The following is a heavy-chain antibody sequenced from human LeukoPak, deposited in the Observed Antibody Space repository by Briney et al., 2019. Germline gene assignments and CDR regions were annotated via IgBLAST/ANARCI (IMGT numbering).Heavy chain of an antibody. CDR2: IYYTGST. CDR3: AREGGWNDFDY. D-gene: IGHD1-1*01. V-gene: IGHV4-59*12. CDR1: GGSISSYY. J-gene: IGHJ4*02. Sequence: PSETLSLTCTVSGGSISSYYWSWIRQPPGKGLEWIGYIYYTGSTKYNASLKSRVTISVDTSKNQFSLKLSSVTAADTAIYYCAREGGWNDFDYWGQGTLVTVSS.